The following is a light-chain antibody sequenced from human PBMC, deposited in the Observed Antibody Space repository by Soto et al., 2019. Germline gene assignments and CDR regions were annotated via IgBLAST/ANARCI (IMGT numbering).Light chain of an antibody. CDR2: GAS. J-gene: IGKJ5*01. CDR1: QSVSSNY. CDR3: QQYGSART. Sequence: EIVLTQSPGTLSLSPGERATLSCRASQSVSSNYLAWYQQNPGQAPRLLIYGASSRATGIPDRFSGSGSGTDFTLTISRLEPDDVSVYYCQQYGSARTFGQGTRLEIK. V-gene: IGKV3-20*01.